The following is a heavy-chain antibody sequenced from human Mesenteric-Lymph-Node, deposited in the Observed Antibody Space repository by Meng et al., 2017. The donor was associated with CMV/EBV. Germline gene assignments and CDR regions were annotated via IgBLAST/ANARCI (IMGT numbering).Heavy chain of an antibody. V-gene: IGHV4-59*01. Sequence: SETLSLTCSVSGVSISSYYWSWIRQPPGKGLEWIGYRYYSGTTSYNPSLKSRVTMSVDTPKNQFSLKLSSVNAADTAVYYCASLGGGYCSGGTCHFDYWGQGTQVTVSS. CDR2: RYYSGTT. J-gene: IGHJ4*02. D-gene: IGHD2-15*01. CDR3: ASLGGGYCSGGTCHFDY. CDR1: GVSISSYY.